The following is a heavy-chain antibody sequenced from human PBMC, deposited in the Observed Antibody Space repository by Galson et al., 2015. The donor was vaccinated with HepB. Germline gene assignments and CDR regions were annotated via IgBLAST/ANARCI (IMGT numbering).Heavy chain of an antibody. J-gene: IGHJ4*02. CDR1: GFTFSSYG. CDR3: AKDSALGSAFTILLY. V-gene: IGHV3-30*02. CDR2: IRYDGSNK. Sequence: SLRLSCAASGFTFSSYGMHWVRQAPGKGLEWVAFIRYDGSNKYYADSVKGRFTISRDNPKNTLYLQMNSLRAEDTAVYSCAKDSALGSAFTILLYWGQGTQVMVSS. D-gene: IGHD3-3*02.